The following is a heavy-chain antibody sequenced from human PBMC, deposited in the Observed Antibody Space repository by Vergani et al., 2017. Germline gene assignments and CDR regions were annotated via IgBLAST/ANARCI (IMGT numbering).Heavy chain of an antibody. CDR3: AVDSGGYVWGSYEAWFDP. CDR1: GYSISSGYY. D-gene: IGHD3-16*01. J-gene: IGHJ5*02. Sequence: QVQLQESGPGLVKPSETLSLPCTVSGYSISSGYYWGWIRQPPGKGLEWIGSIYHSGSTYYNPSLKSRVTISVDTSKNQFSLKLSSVTAADTAVYYCAVDSGGYVWGSYEAWFDPWGQGTLVTVSS. CDR2: IYHSGST. V-gene: IGHV4-38-2*02.